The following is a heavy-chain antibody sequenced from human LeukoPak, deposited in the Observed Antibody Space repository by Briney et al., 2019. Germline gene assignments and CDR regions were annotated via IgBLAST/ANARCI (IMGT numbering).Heavy chain of an antibody. D-gene: IGHD5/OR15-5a*01. CDR3: ARDRGFIGVFYNGIDV. CDR2: ISGTSTYI. J-gene: IGHJ6*02. CDR1: GFTFSTHR. V-gene: IGHV3-21*01. Sequence: PGGSLRLSCAASGFTFSTHRMHWVRQAPGKGLEWVSSISGTSTYIHYADSVRGRFTISRDNAKNSLYLQMNSLRAEDTAVYYCARDRGFIGVFYNGIDVWGQGTMVTVSS.